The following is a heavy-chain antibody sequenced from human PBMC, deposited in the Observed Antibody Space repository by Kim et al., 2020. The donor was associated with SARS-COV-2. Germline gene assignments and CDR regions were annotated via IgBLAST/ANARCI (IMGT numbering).Heavy chain of an antibody. D-gene: IGHD3-10*01. CDR2: IGPYNGNT. V-gene: IGHV1-18*01. CDR3: ARGVVRNYYGMDV. CDR1: GYTFSNYD. J-gene: IGHJ6*02. Sequence: ASVKVSCKASGYTFSNYDISWVRQAPGQGLEWMGWIGPYNGNTNYAQKLQGRVTMTTDTSTNTAYMELRSLRSDDTAVYYCARGVVRNYYGMDVWGQGTT.